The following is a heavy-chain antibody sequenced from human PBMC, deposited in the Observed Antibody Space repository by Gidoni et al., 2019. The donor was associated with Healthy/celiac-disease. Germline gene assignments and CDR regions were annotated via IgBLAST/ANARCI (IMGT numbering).Heavy chain of an antibody. J-gene: IGHJ3*02. V-gene: IGHV3-21*01. Sequence: LEWVSSISSSSSYIYYADSVKGRFTISRDNAKNSLYLKMNSLRAEDTAVYYCARDSPYYYDSSGYPAFDIWGQGTMVTVSS. D-gene: IGHD3-22*01. CDR3: ARDSPYYYDSSGYPAFDI. CDR2: ISSSSSYI.